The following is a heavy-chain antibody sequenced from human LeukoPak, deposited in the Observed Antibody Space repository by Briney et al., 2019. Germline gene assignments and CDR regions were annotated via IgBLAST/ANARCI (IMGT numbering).Heavy chain of an antibody. J-gene: IGHJ4*02. Sequence: GGSLRLSCAASGFTFSSYSMNWVRQPPGKGLEWVSSIFPSGGEIHYADSVRGRFTISRDNSKSTLSLQMNSLRADDTAIYYCARDLGWLHYADWGQGTLVTVSS. CDR1: GFTFSSYS. CDR2: IFPSGGEI. D-gene: IGHD5-12*01. V-gene: IGHV3-21*04. CDR3: ARDLGWLHYAD.